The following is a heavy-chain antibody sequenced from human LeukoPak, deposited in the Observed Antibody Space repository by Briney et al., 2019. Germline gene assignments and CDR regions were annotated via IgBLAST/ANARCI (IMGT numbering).Heavy chain of an antibody. D-gene: IGHD3-22*01. CDR2: ISYSGTTI. CDR1: GFTFSDYY. J-gene: IGHJ4*02. V-gene: IGHV3-11*01. Sequence: GGSLRLSCAASGFTFSDYYMSWIRQAPGKGLEWVSYISYSGTTIYYADSVKGRFTISRDNAKNSLYLQMNSLRAEDTAVYYCASNSISSGRDYWGQGTLVTVSS. CDR3: ASNSISSGRDY.